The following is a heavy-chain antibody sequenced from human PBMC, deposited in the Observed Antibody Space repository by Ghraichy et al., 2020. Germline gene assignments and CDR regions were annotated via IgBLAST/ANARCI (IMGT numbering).Heavy chain of an antibody. CDR3: ARTLPTGLYYYYMDV. CDR2: IYHSGST. D-gene: IGHD3-9*01. Sequence: SETLSLTCTVSGYSLSSGSYWGWIRQPPGKGLEWIGSIYHSGSTYYNPSLKSRVTISVDTSKNQFSLKLSSVTAADTAVYYCARTLPTGLYYYYMDVWGKGTTVTVSS. V-gene: IGHV4-38-2*02. J-gene: IGHJ6*03. CDR1: GYSLSSGSY.